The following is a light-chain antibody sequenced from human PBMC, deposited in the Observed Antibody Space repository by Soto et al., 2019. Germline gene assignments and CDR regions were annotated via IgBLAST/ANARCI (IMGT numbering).Light chain of an antibody. CDR1: ISDIGLYKF. J-gene: IGLJ2*01. CDR3: TSYTTDNIVVV. CDR2: DVS. V-gene: IGLV2-14*03. Sequence: QSALTQPASVSGSPGQSITISCTGTISDIGLYKFVSWYQHHPGKAPKLIIFDVSSRASGISNRFSGSKSGNTASLTISGLQADDEADYYCTSYTTDNIVVVFGVGTKLTVL.